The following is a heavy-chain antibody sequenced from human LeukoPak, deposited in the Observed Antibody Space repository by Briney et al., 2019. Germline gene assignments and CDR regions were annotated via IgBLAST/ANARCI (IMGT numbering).Heavy chain of an antibody. J-gene: IGHJ4*02. CDR1: GGSVNSDSHY. V-gene: IGHV4-61*10. CDR3: NLLDY. Sequence: SETLSLTCNVSGGSVNSDSHYWSWIRQPAGKGLEWIGRISSRGSSYYNPSLKSRVTMSVDASENQFSLKLSSVTAADTAVYYCNLLDYWGQGTLVTVSS. CDR2: ISSRGSS.